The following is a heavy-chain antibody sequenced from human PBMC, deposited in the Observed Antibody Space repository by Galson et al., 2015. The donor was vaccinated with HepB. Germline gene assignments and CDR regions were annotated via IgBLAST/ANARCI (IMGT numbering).Heavy chain of an antibody. CDR1: GDSVSSSSAA. CDR3: ARDQAYTTSWYDLLDY. J-gene: IGHJ4*02. Sequence: CAISGDSVSSSSAAWNWIRQSPSRGLEWLGRTYYRSKWFNDYAVSVKSRISINPDTSKNQFSLQLNSVTPEDTAVYYCARDQAYTTSWYDLLDYWGQGTLVTVSS. D-gene: IGHD6-13*01. CDR2: TYYRSKWFN. V-gene: IGHV6-1*01.